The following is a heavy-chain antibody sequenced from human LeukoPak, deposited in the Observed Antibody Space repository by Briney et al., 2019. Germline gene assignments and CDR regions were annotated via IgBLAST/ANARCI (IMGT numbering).Heavy chain of an antibody. D-gene: IGHD6-19*01. CDR1: GFTFSNYA. J-gene: IGHJ4*02. CDR2: ISGCGDST. V-gene: IGHV3-23*01. Sequence: GGSLRLSCAASGFTFSNYAMRWVRQAPGKGLEWVSGISGCGDSTYYADSVKGRFTISRDNSKNTLYLQMNSLRAEDTAVYYCARRSGIAVAGAFDYWGQGTLVTVPS. CDR3: ARRSGIAVAGAFDY.